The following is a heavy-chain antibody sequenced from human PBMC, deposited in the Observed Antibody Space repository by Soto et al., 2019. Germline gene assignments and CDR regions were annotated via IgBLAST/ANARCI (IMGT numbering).Heavy chain of an antibody. D-gene: IGHD5-12*01. V-gene: IGHV3-23*01. CDR1: GFTFDSYA. Sequence: DVQLLESGGGLVQPGGSLRLSCAAAGFTFDSYAMTWVRQAPGKGLEWVSTISAGGGSTYYADSVKGRLTISRDNSKTTVYLHLSSLRAGDTAVYFCAAARPPGHGFPPYYLNYWGLGTLVTVSS. CDR3: AAARPPGHGFPPYYLNY. CDR2: ISAGGGST. J-gene: IGHJ4*02.